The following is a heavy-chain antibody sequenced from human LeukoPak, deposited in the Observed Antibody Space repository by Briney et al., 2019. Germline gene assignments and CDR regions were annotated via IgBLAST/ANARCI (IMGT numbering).Heavy chain of an antibody. CDR2: IYTSGST. CDR3: ARDFPYGSGSYYYYYYYMDV. Sequence: SQTLSLTCSVSGGSISSGTNYWSWIRQPAGKGLEWIGRIYTSGSTNYNPSLKSRVTMSVDTSKNQFSLKLSSVTAADTAVYYCARDFPYGSGSYYYYYYYMDVWGKGTTVTISS. J-gene: IGHJ6*03. CDR1: GGSISSGTNY. D-gene: IGHD3-10*01. V-gene: IGHV4-61*02.